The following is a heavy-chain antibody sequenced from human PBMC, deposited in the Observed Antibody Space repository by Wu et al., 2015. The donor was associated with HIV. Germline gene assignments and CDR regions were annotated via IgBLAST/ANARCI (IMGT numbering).Heavy chain of an antibody. D-gene: IGHD5-12*01. CDR2: IKPSGGST. Sequence: QVQLVQSGAEVKKPGASVKVSCKASGYTFTRYYMHWVRQAPGQGLEWMGIIKPSGGSTAYAQKFQGRVTMTRDTSISTAYMELSRLRSDDTAVYYCARGGEWLRFFDYWGQGTLVTVSS. V-gene: IGHV1-46*01. J-gene: IGHJ4*02. CDR1: GYTFTRYY. CDR3: ARGGEWLRFFDY.